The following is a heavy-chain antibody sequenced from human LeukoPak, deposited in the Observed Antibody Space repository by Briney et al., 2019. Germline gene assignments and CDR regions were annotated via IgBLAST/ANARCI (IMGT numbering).Heavy chain of an antibody. D-gene: IGHD6-19*01. V-gene: IGHV4-4*02. Sequence: SETLSLTCAVSGGSISSSNWWSWVRQPPGKGLEWIGEIYHSGSTNYNPSLKSRVTISVDKSKNQFSLKLSSVTAADTAVYYCARDPVGIAVASTGYWGQETLVTVSS. CDR3: ARDPVGIAVASTGY. J-gene: IGHJ4*02. CDR1: GGSISSSNW. CDR2: IYHSGST.